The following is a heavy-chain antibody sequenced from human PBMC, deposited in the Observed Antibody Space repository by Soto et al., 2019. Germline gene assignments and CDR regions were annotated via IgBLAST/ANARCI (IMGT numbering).Heavy chain of an antibody. CDR3: ARVLSEAVAGPVEY. CDR2: IIPILGIA. CDR1: GGTFSSYT. J-gene: IGHJ4*02. V-gene: IGHV1-69*02. Sequence: QVQLVQSGAEVKKPGSSVKVSCKASGGTFSSYTISWVRQAPGQGLEWMGRIIPILGIANYAQKFQGRVTXXAXKXXSTAYMELSSLRSEDTAVYYCARVLSEAVAGPVEYWGQGTLVTVSS. D-gene: IGHD6-19*01.